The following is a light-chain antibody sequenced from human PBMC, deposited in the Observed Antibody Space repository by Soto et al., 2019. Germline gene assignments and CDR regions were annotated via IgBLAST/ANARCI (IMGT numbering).Light chain of an antibody. V-gene: IGKV3-20*01. CDR3: QQYDSSPLT. J-gene: IGKJ4*01. Sequence: EIVLTQSPGTLSLSPGERATLSCRASQSVSSSYLAWYQQKPGQAPRLLIYGACSRATGIPDRFSGSGSGTDFTLTISRLEPEDFAVYYCQQYDSSPLTFGGGNKVEIK. CDR2: GAC. CDR1: QSVSSSY.